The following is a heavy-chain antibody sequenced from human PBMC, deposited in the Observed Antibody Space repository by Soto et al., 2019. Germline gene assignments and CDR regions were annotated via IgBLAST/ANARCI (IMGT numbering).Heavy chain of an antibody. CDR2: IYHSGST. CDR3: ARLPEAGDYGNYYYYGMDV. J-gene: IGHJ6*02. Sequence: QVQLQESGPGLVKPSGTLSLTCAVSGGSISSSNWRSWVRQPPGKELEWIGEIYHSGSTNYNPSLKSRVTISVDKSKNQFSLKLSSVTAADTAVYYCARLPEAGDYGNYYYYGMDVWGQGTTVTVSS. D-gene: IGHD4-17*01. CDR1: GGSISSSNW. V-gene: IGHV4-4*02.